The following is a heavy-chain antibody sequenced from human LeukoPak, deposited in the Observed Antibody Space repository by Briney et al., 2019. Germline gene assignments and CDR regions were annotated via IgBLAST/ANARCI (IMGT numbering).Heavy chain of an antibody. CDR1: GFNVSSKY. D-gene: IGHD6-13*01. Sequence: GGSLRLSCAASGFNVSSKYMSWVRQAPGKGLEWVSVIYSGGSTYNADSVKGRFTISRDDSKNTLYLQMNSLRAEDTAVYYCTRGSTGYSSSWYKGGFDYWGQGTLVTVSS. CDR3: TRGSTGYSSSWYKGGFDY. V-gene: IGHV3-53*01. CDR2: IYSGGST. J-gene: IGHJ4*02.